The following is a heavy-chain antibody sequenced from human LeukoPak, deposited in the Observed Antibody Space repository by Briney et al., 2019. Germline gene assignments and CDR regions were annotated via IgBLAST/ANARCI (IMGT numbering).Heavy chain of an antibody. V-gene: IGHV3-30-3*01. CDR3: ARAQRAYGDYHTFDY. D-gene: IGHD4-17*01. CDR2: ISYDGSDK. Sequence: GGSLRLSCAASGFTFNTYAVHWVRQAPGKGLEWVAAISYDGSDKYYADSVKGRFTISRDNSKDTLYLQMSSLRAEDTAVYYCARAQRAYGDYHTFDYWGQGTLVTVSS. CDR1: GFTFNTYA. J-gene: IGHJ4*02.